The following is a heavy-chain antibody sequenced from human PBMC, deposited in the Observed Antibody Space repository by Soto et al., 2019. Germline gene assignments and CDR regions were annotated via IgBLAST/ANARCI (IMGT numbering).Heavy chain of an antibody. J-gene: IGHJ3*02. CDR1: GGSISSSNW. V-gene: IGHV4-4*02. CDR3: AREAGGYSYGRAFDI. CDR2: IYHSGST. Sequence: SETLSLTCAVSGGSISSSNWWSWVRQPPGKGLEWIGEIYHSGSTNYNPSLKSRVTISVAKSKNKFSLKLSSVTAADTAVYYCAREAGGYSYGRAFDIWGQGTMVTVSS. D-gene: IGHD5-18*01.